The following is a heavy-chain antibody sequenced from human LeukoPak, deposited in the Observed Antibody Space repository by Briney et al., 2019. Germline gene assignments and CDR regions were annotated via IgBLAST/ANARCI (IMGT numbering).Heavy chain of an antibody. J-gene: IGHJ5*02. CDR2: IIPIFGIA. CDR3: ARVVTPRILRFLEWLGEDWFDP. CDR1: GGTFSSYA. D-gene: IGHD3-3*01. V-gene: IGHV1-69*04. Sequence: SVKVSCKASGGTFSSYAISWVRQAPGQGLEWMGRIIPIFGIANYAQKFQGRVTITADKSTSTAYMELSSLRSEDTAVYYCARVVTPRILRFLEWLGEDWFDPWGQGTLVTVSS.